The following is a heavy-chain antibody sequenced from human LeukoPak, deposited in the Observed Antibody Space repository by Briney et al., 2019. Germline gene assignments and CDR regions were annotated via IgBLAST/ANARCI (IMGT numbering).Heavy chain of an antibody. CDR2: ISYDGSNK. D-gene: IGHD5-12*01. V-gene: IGHV3-30-3*01. CDR1: GFTFNSYA. Sequence: PGGSLRLSCAASGFTFNSYAMHWVRQAPGKGLEWVTVISYDGSNKYYTDSVKGRFTISRDNSKNTLYLQMNSLRAEDTAVYYCVKAMSGYDFRLDYWGQGTLVTVSS. CDR3: VKAMSGYDFRLDY. J-gene: IGHJ4*02.